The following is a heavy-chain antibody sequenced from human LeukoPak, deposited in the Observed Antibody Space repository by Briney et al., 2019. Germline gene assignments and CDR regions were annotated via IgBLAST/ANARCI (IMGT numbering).Heavy chain of an antibody. CDR3: ARELGFGWGGVAAHDAFDI. V-gene: IGHV4-4*02. D-gene: IGHD2-15*01. J-gene: IGHJ3*02. CDR1: GGSISSSNW. CDR2: IYHSGST. Sequence: PSGTLSLTCAVSGGSISSSNWWSWVRPPPGKGLEWIGEIYHSGSTNYNPSLKSRVTISVDKSKNQFSLKLSSVTAADTAVYYCARELGFGWGGVAAHDAFDIWGQGTMVTVSS.